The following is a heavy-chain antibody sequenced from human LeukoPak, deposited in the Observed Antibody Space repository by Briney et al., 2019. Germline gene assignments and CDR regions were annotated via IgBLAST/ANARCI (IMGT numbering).Heavy chain of an antibody. CDR2: TYPGDSDT. D-gene: IGHD1-1*01. Sequence: GESLQISCKGSGYSFTSYWIVWVRQMPGKGLEWMGSTYPGDSDTKYSPSFQGLVTISTDKSINTAYLQWSSLKASDTAMFYCARLVNDGMDVWGQGTTVTVSS. V-gene: IGHV5-51*01. CDR3: ARLVNDGMDV. J-gene: IGHJ6*02. CDR1: GYSFTSYW.